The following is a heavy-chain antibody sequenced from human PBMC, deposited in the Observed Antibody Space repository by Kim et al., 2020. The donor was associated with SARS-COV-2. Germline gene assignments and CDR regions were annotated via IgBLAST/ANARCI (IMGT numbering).Heavy chain of an antibody. CDR2: IYYSGST. J-gene: IGHJ3*02. CDR1: GGSISSYY. D-gene: IGHD3-22*01. CDR3: ARSPASRLSITMIVVVTPDVFDI. V-gene: IGHV4-59*08. Sequence: SETLSLTCTVSGGSISSYYWSWIRQPPGKGLEWIGYIYYSGSTNYNPSLKSRVTISVDTSKNQFSLKLSSVTAADTAVYYCARSPASRLSITMIVVVTPDVFDIWGQGTMVTVSS.